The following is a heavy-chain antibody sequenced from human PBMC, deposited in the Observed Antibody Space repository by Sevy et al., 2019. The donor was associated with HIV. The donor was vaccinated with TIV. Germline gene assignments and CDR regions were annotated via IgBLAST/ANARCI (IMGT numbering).Heavy chain of an antibody. CDR1: GGSISSSGYY. V-gene: IGHV4-39*02. J-gene: IGHJ4*02. CDR3: ARVSMIVVVITDDCGYYFDY. CDR2: IYYGGST. Sequence: SETLSLTCTVSGGSISSSGYYWGWIRQPPGKGLEWIGSIYYGGSTYYNPSLKSRITISVDTSKNPFSLKLSSVTAAETAVYYCARVSMIVVVITDDCGYYFDYWGQGTLVTVSS. D-gene: IGHD3-22*01.